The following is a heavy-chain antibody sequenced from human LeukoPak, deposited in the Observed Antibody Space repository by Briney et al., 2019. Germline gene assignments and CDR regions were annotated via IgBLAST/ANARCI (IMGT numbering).Heavy chain of an antibody. CDR2: INHDGSST. CDR3: VRDRLGDGYTREFDS. CDR1: GFTFTTFW. J-gene: IGHJ4*02. V-gene: IGHV3-74*01. Sequence: GGSLRLSCATSGFTFTTFWMHWVRQAPGKGLVWVSRINHDGSSTNYADSVKGRFTISRDNAKNTLYLQMNSLRAEDTAVYYCVRDRLGDGYTREFDSWGQGTLVIVSS. D-gene: IGHD5-24*01.